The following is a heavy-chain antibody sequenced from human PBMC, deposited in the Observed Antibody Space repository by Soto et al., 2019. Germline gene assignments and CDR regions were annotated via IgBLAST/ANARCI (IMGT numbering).Heavy chain of an antibody. CDR3: ARDRTDSGYYTNWLDP. CDR1: GGTFGSDV. V-gene: IGHV1-69*06. J-gene: IGHJ5*02. CDR2: IIPIFGTT. D-gene: IGHD3-22*01. Sequence: SVEVSCKPSGGTFGSDVITWVRQAPGQGLEWVGRIIPIFGTTNYAQNLQGRVTISADKSTLTSYMELHSLTSDDTALYYCARDRTDSGYYTNWLDPWGQGTQDTVSS.